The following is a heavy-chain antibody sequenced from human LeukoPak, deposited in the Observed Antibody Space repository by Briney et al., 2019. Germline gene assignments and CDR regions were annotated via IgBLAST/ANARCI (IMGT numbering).Heavy chain of an antibody. CDR2: ISDSGGST. CDR1: GFPFSSYA. J-gene: IGHJ6*02. D-gene: IGHD2-15*01. CDR3: VRGYSFGPYGMDV. V-gene: IGHV3-64D*09. Sequence: GGSLRLSCSASGFPFSSYAMHWVRQAPGKGLEYVSAISDSGGSTYYADSVKGRFTISRDNSKNTLYLQMSSLRAEDTAVYFCVRGYSFGPYGMDVWGQGATVTVSS.